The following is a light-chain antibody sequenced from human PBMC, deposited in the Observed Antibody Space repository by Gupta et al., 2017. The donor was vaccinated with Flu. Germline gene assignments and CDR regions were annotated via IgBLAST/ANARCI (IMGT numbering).Light chain of an antibody. V-gene: IGKV1-9*01. CDR2: AAS. Sequence: PKLLIYAASTLKSGVPARFRGSGSGTEFTLTISSLQPEDFATYYCQQLNSYPLSFGPGTKVDFK. J-gene: IGKJ3*01. CDR3: QQLNSYPLS.